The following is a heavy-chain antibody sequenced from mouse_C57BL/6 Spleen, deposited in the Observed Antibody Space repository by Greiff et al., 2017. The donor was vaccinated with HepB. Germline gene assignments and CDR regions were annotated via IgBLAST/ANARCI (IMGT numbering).Heavy chain of an antibody. CDR3: AKNDYYYGSSPYAMDY. J-gene: IGHJ4*01. V-gene: IGHV2-5*01. D-gene: IGHD1-1*01. CDR2: IWRGGST. Sequence: QVQLQQSGPGLVQPSQSLSITCTVSGFSLTSYGVHWVRQSPGKGLEWLGVIWRGGSTDYNAAFMSRLSITKDNSKSQVFFKMNSLQADDTAIYYCAKNDYYYGSSPYAMDYWGQGTSVTVSS. CDR1: GFSLTSYG.